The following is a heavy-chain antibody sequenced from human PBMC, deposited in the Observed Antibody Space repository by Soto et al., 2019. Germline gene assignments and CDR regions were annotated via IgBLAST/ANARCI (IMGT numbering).Heavy chain of an antibody. Sequence: ASVKVSCKASGYTFTGYYMHWVRQAPGQGLEWMGWISAYNGNTNYAQKLQGRVTMTTDTSTSTAYMELRSLRSDDTAVYYCARDSGLDFWSGYYGYYYYGMDVWGQGTTVTVSS. CDR2: ISAYNGNT. CDR1: GYTFTGYY. J-gene: IGHJ6*02. CDR3: ARDSGLDFWSGYYGYYYYGMDV. D-gene: IGHD3-3*01. V-gene: IGHV1-18*04.